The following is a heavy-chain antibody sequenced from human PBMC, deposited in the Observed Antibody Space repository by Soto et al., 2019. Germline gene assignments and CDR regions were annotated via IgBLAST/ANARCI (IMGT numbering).Heavy chain of an antibody. D-gene: IGHD3-16*01. Sequence: ASVKVSCKTSGYTFTSNYLQWVRQAPRQGLEWMGIINPSGGGTSYAQKFQSRVTMTIDSSTSTVYMELSSLIYDDTAVYYCTRDRGTSMITKLFDYWGQGTLVTVSS. J-gene: IGHJ4*02. CDR3: TRDRGTSMITKLFDY. V-gene: IGHV1-46*03. CDR1: GYTFTSNY. CDR2: INPSGGGT.